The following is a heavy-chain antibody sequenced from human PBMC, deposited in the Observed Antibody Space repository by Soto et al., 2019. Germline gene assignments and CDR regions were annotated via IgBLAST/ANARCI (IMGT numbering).Heavy chain of an antibody. D-gene: IGHD3-3*01. CDR2: ISWNSGSI. CDR1: GFTFDDYA. J-gene: IGHJ1*01. CDR3: AKDIGDWCNFWSGDYNGYFQL. Sequence: GGSLRLSCAASGFTFDDYAMHWVRQAPGKGLEWVSGISWNSGSIGYADSVKGRFTISRDNAKNSLYLQMNSLRAEDTALYYCAKDIGDWCNFWSGDYNGYFQLWGQGTLVTVSS. V-gene: IGHV3-9*01.